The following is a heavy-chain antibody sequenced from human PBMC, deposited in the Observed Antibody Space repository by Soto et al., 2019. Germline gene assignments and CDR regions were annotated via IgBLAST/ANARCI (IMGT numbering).Heavy chain of an antibody. Sequence: EVQLVESGGGLVQPGGSLRLSCAASGFTFSSYSMNWVRQAPGKGLEWVSYISSSSSTIYYADSVKGRFTISRDNAKNSLYRQMNSLRAEDTAVYYCASGYCTNGVCSQTADYWGQGTLVTVSS. CDR2: ISSSSSTI. J-gene: IGHJ4*02. V-gene: IGHV3-48*01. D-gene: IGHD2-8*01. CDR1: GFTFSSYS. CDR3: ASGYCTNGVCSQTADY.